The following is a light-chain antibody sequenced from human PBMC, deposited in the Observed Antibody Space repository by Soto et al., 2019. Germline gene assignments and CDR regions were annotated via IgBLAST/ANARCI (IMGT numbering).Light chain of an antibody. CDR3: QQYGSSPPEFT. CDR1: QSVSSSY. CDR2: GAS. V-gene: IGKV3-20*01. Sequence: EIVLTQSPGTLSLSPGERATLSCRTSQSVSSSYLAGYQQKPGQAPSLLIYGASSRATGIPDRFSGSGSGTDFTLTISRLEPEDSAVYYCQQYGSSPPEFTFGPGTKVDIK. J-gene: IGKJ3*01.